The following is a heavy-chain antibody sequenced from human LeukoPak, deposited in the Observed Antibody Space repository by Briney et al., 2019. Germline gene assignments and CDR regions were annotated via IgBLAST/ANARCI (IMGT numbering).Heavy chain of an antibody. V-gene: IGHV3-21*01. CDR1: GFTFSSYS. D-gene: IGHD5-18*01. CDR3: AGESSFYTAMVD. CDR2: ISSSSSYI. Sequence: PGGSLRLSCAASGFTFSSYSMNWVRQAPGKGLEWVSSISSSSSYIYYADSVKGRFTISRDNAKNSLYLQMNSLRAEDTAVYYCAGESSFYTAMVDWGQGTLVTVSS. J-gene: IGHJ4*02.